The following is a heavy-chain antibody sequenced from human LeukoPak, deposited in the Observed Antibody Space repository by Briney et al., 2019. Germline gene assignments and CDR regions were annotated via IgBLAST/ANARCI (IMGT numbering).Heavy chain of an antibody. CDR1: GFTFSSYG. Sequence: GGSLRLSCAASGFTFSSYGMNWVRQAPGKGLEWVSYISSSSSAIYYADSVKGRFTISRDNAQNSLYLQMNSLRDEDTAVYYCARANLAVAGTQASDYWGQGTLVTVSS. CDR3: ARANLAVAGTQASDY. D-gene: IGHD6-19*01. V-gene: IGHV3-48*02. CDR2: ISSSSSAI. J-gene: IGHJ4*02.